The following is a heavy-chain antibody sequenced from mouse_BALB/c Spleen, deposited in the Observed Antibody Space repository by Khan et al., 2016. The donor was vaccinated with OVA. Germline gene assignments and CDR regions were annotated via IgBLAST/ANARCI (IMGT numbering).Heavy chain of an antibody. J-gene: IGHJ3*01. CDR2: INPSSGYT. Sequence: QVQLQQSGAELARPGASVKMSCKASGYTFTSYTIHWIKQRPGQGLEWIGYINPSSGYTNYNQKFKDKATLTADKSSTTAYMQLSSLTSDDSAVYYCARDGAYYRNDGCFAYWGQGTLVTVSA. CDR3: ARDGAYYRNDGCFAY. CDR1: GYTFTSYT. V-gene: IGHV1-4*01. D-gene: IGHD2-14*01.